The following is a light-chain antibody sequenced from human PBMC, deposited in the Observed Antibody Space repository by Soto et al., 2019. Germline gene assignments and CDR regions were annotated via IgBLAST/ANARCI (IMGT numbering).Light chain of an antibody. CDR3: QQYGSSRWT. Sequence: EIVLIQSPATLSSFPGDRVTLSCRASQSVSSSYLAWYQQKPGQAPRLLIYGAPSRATGIPDRFSGSGSGTDFTLTISRLEPEDFAVYYCQQYGSSRWTFGQGTKVDIK. CDR1: QSVSSSY. J-gene: IGKJ1*01. V-gene: IGKV3-20*01. CDR2: GAP.